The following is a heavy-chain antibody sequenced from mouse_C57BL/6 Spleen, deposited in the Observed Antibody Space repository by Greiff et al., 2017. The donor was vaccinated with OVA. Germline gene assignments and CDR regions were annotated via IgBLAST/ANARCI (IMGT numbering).Heavy chain of an antibody. CDR1: GFTFSSYA. V-gene: IGHV5-4*03. J-gene: IGHJ3*01. CDR3: ASPYDYEDGFAY. D-gene: IGHD2-4*01. CDR2: ISDGGSYT. Sequence: EVKVVESGGGLVMPGGSLKLSCAASGFTFSSYALSWVRQTPEKRLEWVATISDGGSYTYYPDNVKGRFTISRDNAKNNLYLQMSHLKSEDTAMYYCASPYDYEDGFAYWGQGTLVTVSA.